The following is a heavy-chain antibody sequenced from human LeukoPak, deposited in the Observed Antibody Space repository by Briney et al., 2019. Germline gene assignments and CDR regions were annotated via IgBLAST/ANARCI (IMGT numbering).Heavy chain of an antibody. CDR1: GYTFTSYG. CDR2: ITSSSSTI. D-gene: IGHD3-16*02. J-gene: IGHJ4*02. V-gene: IGHV3-48*04. Sequence: SCKASGYTFTSYGISWVRQAPGKGLEWISYITSSSSTIYYADSVKGRFTISRDNPKNSLYLQMNSLRAEDTAVYYCARASGSYQIFDYWGQGTLVTVSS. CDR3: ARASGSYQIFDY.